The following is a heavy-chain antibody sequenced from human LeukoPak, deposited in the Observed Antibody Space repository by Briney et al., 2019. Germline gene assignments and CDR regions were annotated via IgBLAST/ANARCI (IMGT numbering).Heavy chain of an antibody. Sequence: ASVKVSCKASGYTFANYDINWVRQAPGQGLEWMGWISGYNGNTNYAQNLQGRVTMTTDTSTSTAYMDLRSLRSDDTAVYYCARLQFRVGSCSSSSCRAFDYWGQGTLITVSS. CDR1: GYTFANYD. D-gene: IGHD2-2*01. J-gene: IGHJ4*02. V-gene: IGHV1-18*01. CDR2: ISGYNGNT. CDR3: ARLQFRVGSCSSSSCRAFDY.